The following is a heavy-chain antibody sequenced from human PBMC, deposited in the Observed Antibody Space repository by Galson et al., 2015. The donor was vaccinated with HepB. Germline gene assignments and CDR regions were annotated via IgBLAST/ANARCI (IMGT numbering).Heavy chain of an antibody. CDR1: GGSITTYY. V-gene: IGHV4-59*12. Sequence: TLSLTCTVSGGSITTYYWTWIRQPPGKGLEWIGYIYYSGGSNYNPSLKSRVTMSVDTSKNQLSLKLSSVTAADTAVYYCGSSMYYDYVWDSWGQGTLVTVSS. D-gene: IGHD3-16*01. CDR3: GSSMYYDYVWDS. CDR2: IYYSGGS. J-gene: IGHJ4*02.